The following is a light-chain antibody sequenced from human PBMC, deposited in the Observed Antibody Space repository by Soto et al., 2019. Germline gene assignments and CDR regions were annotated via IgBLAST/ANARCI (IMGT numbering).Light chain of an antibody. Sequence: EVVLTESPGTLSVSSCKRATLSFRTSQSVSNNYLAWYQQKPGQAPRLLIYGASNRATGIPDRFSGSGSGTDFTLTISRLEPEDFAVYYCQQYGSSGTFGQGTKVDIK. CDR3: QQYGSSGT. V-gene: IGKV3-20*01. J-gene: IGKJ1*01. CDR2: GAS. CDR1: QSVSNNY.